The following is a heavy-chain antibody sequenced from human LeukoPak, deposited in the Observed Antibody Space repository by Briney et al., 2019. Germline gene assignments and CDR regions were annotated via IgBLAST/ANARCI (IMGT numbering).Heavy chain of an antibody. Sequence: GRSLRLACAASGFTFSSYGMHWVRQAPGKGLEWVAVIWYDGSNKYYADSVKGRFTISGDNSKNTLYLQMNSLRAEDTAVYYCAGGWDYGLDYWGQGTLVTVSS. CDR1: GFTFSSYG. V-gene: IGHV3-33*01. CDR3: AGGWDYGLDY. D-gene: IGHD4/OR15-4a*01. J-gene: IGHJ4*02. CDR2: IWYDGSNK.